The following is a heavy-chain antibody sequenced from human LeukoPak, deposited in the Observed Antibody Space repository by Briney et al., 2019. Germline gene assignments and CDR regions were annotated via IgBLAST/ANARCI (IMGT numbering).Heavy chain of an antibody. J-gene: IGHJ4*02. V-gene: IGHV1-69*04. CDR1: GYTFTGYY. Sequence: GASVKVSCKASGYTFTGYYMHWVRQAPGQGLEWMGRIIPILGIANYAQKFQGRVTITADKSTSTAYMELSSLRSEDTAVYYCAREHSYGYVEPVDYFDYWGQGTLVTVSS. D-gene: IGHD5-18*01. CDR2: IIPILGIA. CDR3: AREHSYGYVEPVDYFDY.